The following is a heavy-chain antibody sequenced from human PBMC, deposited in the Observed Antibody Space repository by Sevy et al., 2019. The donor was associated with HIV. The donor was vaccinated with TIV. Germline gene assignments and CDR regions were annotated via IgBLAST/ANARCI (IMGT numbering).Heavy chain of an antibody. D-gene: IGHD6-19*01. Sequence: GGSLRLSCAASGFTVSSNYMSWVRQAPGKGLEWVSVIYSGRSTYYADSVKGRFTISRDNSKNTVYLQMNSLRAEDTAVYYCVREGAVAAKEGENCWGQGTLVTVSS. J-gene: IGHJ4*02. V-gene: IGHV3-53*01. CDR3: VREGAVAAKEGENC. CDR2: IYSGRST. CDR1: GFTVSSNY.